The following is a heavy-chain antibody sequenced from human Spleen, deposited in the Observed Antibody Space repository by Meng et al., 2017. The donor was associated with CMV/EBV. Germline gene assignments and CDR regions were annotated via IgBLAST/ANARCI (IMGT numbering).Heavy chain of an antibody. CDR2: ISSSGSTI. CDR1: GFTFSDYY. J-gene: IGHJ4*02. Sequence: SCAASGFTFSDYYMSWIRQAPGKGLEWVSYISSSGSTIYYADSVKGRFTISRDNAKNSLYLQMNSLRAEDTAVYYCASFGVVQEGFDYWGQGTLVTVSS. CDR3: ASFGVVQEGFDY. D-gene: IGHD3-3*01. V-gene: IGHV3-11*01.